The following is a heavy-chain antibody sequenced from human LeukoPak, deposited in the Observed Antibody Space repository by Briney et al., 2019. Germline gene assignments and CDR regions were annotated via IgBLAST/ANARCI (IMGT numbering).Heavy chain of an antibody. CDR2: ISGSGGST. CDR1: GFTFSSYA. J-gene: IGHJ4*02. V-gene: IGHV3-23*01. CDR3: AKDSKDYYGSGSLY. D-gene: IGHD3-10*01. Sequence: GGSLRLSCAASGFTFSSYAMSWVRQAPGKGLEWVSAISGSGGSTYYADSVKGRFTISRDNSKNTLYLQMNSLRAEDTAVYYCAKDSKDYYGSGSLYWGQGTLVTVSS.